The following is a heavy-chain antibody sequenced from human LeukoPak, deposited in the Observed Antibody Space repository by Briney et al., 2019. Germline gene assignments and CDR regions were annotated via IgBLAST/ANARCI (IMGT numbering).Heavy chain of an antibody. CDR1: GGPISSGGYS. CDR2: IYHSGST. D-gene: IGHD4-17*01. Sequence: PSQTLSLTCAVSGGPISSGGYSWSWIRRPPGKGLEWIGYIYHSGSTYYNPSLKSRVTISVDRSKNQFSLKLSSVTAADTAVYYCASSHDYGDPNWFDPWGQGTLVTVSS. J-gene: IGHJ5*02. CDR3: ASSHDYGDPNWFDP. V-gene: IGHV4-30-2*01.